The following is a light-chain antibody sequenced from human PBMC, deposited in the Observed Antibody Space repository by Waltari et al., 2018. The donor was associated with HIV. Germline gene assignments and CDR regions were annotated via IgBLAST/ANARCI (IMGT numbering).Light chain of an antibody. J-gene: IGLJ3*02. V-gene: IGLV3-25*03. CDR1: ALPEQY. Sequence: SYELTQPPSVSVSPGQTATIMCSGDALPEQYAFWYQQKPGQAPVMMMYKDTKRPSGIPERFSGSSSGTTVTLTISGVQAEDEADYYCQSSDRSGTYVVFGGGTKLTVL. CDR2: KDT. CDR3: QSSDRSGTYVV.